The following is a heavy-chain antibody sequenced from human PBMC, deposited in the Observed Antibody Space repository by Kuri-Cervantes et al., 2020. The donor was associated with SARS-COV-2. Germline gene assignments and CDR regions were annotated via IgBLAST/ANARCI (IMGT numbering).Heavy chain of an antibody. CDR3: ARHVLTYYYDSSGYYNYFYNYDMDV. CDR1: GYTFTGYD. CDR2: INNNSGGT. V-gene: IGHV1-2*02. Sequence: ASVQVSCRASGYTFTGYDMHWVRQAPGQGVEWRGCINNNSGGTNYAQKFQGRVTMNRDTSISTAYMELRSLRSDDTAVYYCARHVLTYYYDSSGYYNYFYNYDMDVWGKGTTVT. D-gene: IGHD3-22*01. J-gene: IGHJ6*03.